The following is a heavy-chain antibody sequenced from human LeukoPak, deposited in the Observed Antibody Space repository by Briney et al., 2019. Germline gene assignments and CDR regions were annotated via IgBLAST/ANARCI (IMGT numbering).Heavy chain of an antibody. CDR2: IKPDSGSS. V-gene: IGHV1-2*02. J-gene: IGHJ4*02. D-gene: IGHD6-19*01. Sequence: ASVKVSCKASGYTXTAYYIHWLRQAPGQGPEWMGWIKPDSGSSHYAQKFQGRVTMTRDTSSNSAYMDLTRLKSDDTAVYHCARARVPIAVAGLYYFDYWGQGALVTVSS. CDR3: ARARVPIAVAGLYYFDY. CDR1: GYTXTAYY.